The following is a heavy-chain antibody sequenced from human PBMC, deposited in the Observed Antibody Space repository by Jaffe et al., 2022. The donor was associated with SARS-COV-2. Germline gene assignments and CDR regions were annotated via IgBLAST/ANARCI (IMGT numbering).Heavy chain of an antibody. D-gene: IGHD3-22*01. Sequence: EVQLVESGGGLVKPGRSLRLSCTASGFTFGDYAMSWFRQAPGKGLEWVGFIRSKAYGGTTEYAASVKGRFTISRDDSKSIAYLQMNSLKTEDTAVYYCTSGYYDSSGYYFAEYFQHWGQGTLVTVSS. J-gene: IGHJ1*01. CDR3: TSGYYDSSGYYFAEYFQH. V-gene: IGHV3-49*05. CDR1: GFTFGDYA. CDR2: IRSKAYGGTT.